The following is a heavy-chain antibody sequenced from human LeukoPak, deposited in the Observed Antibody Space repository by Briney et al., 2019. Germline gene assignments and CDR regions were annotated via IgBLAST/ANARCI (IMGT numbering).Heavy chain of an antibody. CDR2: IYYSGST. V-gene: IGHV4-39*01. Sequence: PSETLSLTCTVSGGSISSSSYYWGWIRQPPGKGLEWIGSIYYSGSTYYNPSLKSRVTISVDTSKNQFSLKLSSVTAADTAVYYCARLVGSYCGGDCYSDSDYWGQGTLVTVSS. D-gene: IGHD2-21*02. CDR3: ARLVGSYCGGDCYSDSDY. CDR1: GGSISSSSYY. J-gene: IGHJ4*02.